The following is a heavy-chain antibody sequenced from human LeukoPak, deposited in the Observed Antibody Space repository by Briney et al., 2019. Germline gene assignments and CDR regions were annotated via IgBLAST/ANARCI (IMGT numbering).Heavy chain of an antibody. V-gene: IGHV3-23*01. D-gene: IGHD3-3*01. Sequence: GGSLRLTCAASGFTFSSYAMSWVRQAPGKGLEWVSAISGSGGSTYYADSVKGRFTISRDNSKNTLYLQMNSLRAEDTAVYYSAKGRDFWSGSHYWGQGTLVTVSS. CDR2: ISGSGGST. CDR1: GFTFSSYA. CDR3: AKGRDFWSGSHY. J-gene: IGHJ4*02.